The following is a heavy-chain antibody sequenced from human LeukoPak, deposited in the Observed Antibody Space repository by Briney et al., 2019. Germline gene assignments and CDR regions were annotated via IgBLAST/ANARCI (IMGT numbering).Heavy chain of an antibody. J-gene: IGHJ4*02. CDR3: AKDQGGYASNFDY. Sequence: GGSLRLSCAASGFTFDVYAMHWVRQVPGKGLEWVSGINWTSGSIGYADSVKGRFTISRDNAKNSLYLQMNSLRAEDTALYYCAKDQGGYASNFDYWGQGTLVTVSS. CDR2: INWTSGSI. CDR1: GFTFDVYA. D-gene: IGHD5-12*01. V-gene: IGHV3-9*01.